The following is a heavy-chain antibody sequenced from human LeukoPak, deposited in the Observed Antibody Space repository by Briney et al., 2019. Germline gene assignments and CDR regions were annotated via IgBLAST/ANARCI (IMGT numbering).Heavy chain of an antibody. CDR2: IAYDATNK. J-gene: IGHJ4*02. Sequence: PGGSLRLSCAASGFTFSNYGIHWVRQAPGKGLEWVAVIAYDATNKYYTDSVKGRFTISRDNSKNTLYLQLNSLRAEDTAVYYCAKDQDVAAAGTWGSTDYWGQGTLVTVSS. CDR1: GFTFSNYG. CDR3: AKDQDVAAAGTWGSTDY. V-gene: IGHV3-30*18. D-gene: IGHD6-13*01.